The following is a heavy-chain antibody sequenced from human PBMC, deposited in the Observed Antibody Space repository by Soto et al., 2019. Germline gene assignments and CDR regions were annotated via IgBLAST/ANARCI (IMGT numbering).Heavy chain of an antibody. V-gene: IGHV3-53*04. Sequence: HPGGSLRLSCAASGFTVSSNYMSWVRQAPGKGLEWVSVIYSGGSAYYADSVKGRFTISRHNSKNTLYLQMNSLRAEDTAVYYCARGLYSSSDYYYYYYMDVWXKGTTVTVSS. J-gene: IGHJ6*03. CDR3: ARGLYSSSDYYYYYYMDV. CDR2: IYSGGSA. CDR1: GFTVSSNY. D-gene: IGHD6-6*01.